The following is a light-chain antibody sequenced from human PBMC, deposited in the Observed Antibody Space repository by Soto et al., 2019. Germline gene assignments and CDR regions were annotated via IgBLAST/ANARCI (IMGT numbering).Light chain of an antibody. CDR3: QHCHILPWT. J-gene: IGKJ1*01. CDR2: DAS. Sequence: DIQMTQSPSSLSASVGDRVTITCQASQDITNHLHWYQQKPGKAPKLLIYDASNLEAGVPSRFSGSGFGTDFTFIINNLQPEHFATYFCQHCHILPWTFGQGTNVEIK. CDR1: QDITNH. V-gene: IGKV1-33*01.